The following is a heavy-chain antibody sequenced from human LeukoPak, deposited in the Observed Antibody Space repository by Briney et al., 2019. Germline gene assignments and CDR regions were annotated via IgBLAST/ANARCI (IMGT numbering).Heavy chain of an antibody. V-gene: IGHV1-69*05. J-gene: IGHJ6*03. CDR3: ARDGSTVTTESGYYYMDV. D-gene: IGHD4-11*01. Sequence: SVKVSCKASGGTFSSYAISWVRQAPGQGLEWMGGIIPIFGTANYAQRFQGRVTITTDESTSTAYMELSSLRSEDTAVYYCARDGSTVTTESGYYYMDVWGKGTTVTVSS. CDR2: IIPIFGTA. CDR1: GGTFSSYA.